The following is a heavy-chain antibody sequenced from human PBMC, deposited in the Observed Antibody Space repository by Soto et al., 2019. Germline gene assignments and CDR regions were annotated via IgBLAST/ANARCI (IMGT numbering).Heavy chain of an antibody. Sequence: ESGGGVAQPGRSLRLSCAASGFTFSSYAMHWVRQAPGKGLEWVAVISYDGSNKYYADSLKGRFTISRDNSKNTLYLQMNSLRAEDTAVYYCARGPSSTYYYDSSGYLFDYWGQGTLVTVSS. D-gene: IGHD3-22*01. CDR1: GFTFSSYA. V-gene: IGHV3-30-3*01. CDR2: ISYDGSNK. J-gene: IGHJ4*02. CDR3: ARGPSSTYYYDSSGYLFDY.